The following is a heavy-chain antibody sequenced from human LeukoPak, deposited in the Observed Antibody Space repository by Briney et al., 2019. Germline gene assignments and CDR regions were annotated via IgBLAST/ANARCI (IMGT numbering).Heavy chain of an antibody. CDR1: GFTFGDFG. J-gene: IGHJ4*02. CDR2: IWKDGSDE. V-gene: IGHV3-33*01. Sequence: GGSLRLSCAAAGFTFGDFGMHWVRQAPGKGLEWVALIWKDGSDEFYADSVKGRFTISRDNSRNTLSLQMNSLRGEDTAVYYCAREEAFQLEASLDQWGQGTLVSVSS. D-gene: IGHD3-3*01. CDR3: AREEAFQLEASLDQ.